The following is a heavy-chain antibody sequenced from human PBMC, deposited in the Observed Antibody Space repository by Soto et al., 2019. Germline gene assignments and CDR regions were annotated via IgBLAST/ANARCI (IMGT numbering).Heavy chain of an antibody. Sequence: PSETLSLTCAVSGYSIASGYYWAWIRQPPGKGLEWIGYIFYGGSTNYNPSLKSRVTISVDTSKNQFSLKLSSVTAADTAVYYCARALTSGYDLDYWGQGTLVTVSS. CDR2: IFYGGST. D-gene: IGHD5-12*01. CDR1: GYSIASGYY. CDR3: ARALTSGYDLDY. V-gene: IGHV4-59*01. J-gene: IGHJ4*02.